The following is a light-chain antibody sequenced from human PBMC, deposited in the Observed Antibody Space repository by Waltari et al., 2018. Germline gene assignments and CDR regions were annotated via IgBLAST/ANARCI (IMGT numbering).Light chain of an antibody. CDR2: YTADSDK. J-gene: IGLJ3*02. V-gene: IGLV5-45*02. CDR3: MIWHNSAWV. Sequence: QAVLTQPSSLSASPGASASLTCTLRSGINVGTYRIYWYQQKPGCPPQYLLRYTADSDKQQGSGVPSRFSGSKDASANAGILLISGLQSEDEADYYCMIWHNSAWVFGGGTKLTVL. CDR1: SGINVGTYR.